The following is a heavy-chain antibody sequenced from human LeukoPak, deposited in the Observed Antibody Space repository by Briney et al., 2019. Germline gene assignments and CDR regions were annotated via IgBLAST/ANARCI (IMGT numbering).Heavy chain of an antibody. CDR3: ATSIAAAGLLDL. D-gene: IGHD6-13*01. J-gene: IGHJ5*02. V-gene: IGHV3-21*01. Sequence: GGSLRLSCAASGFTFSSYSMNWVRQAPGKGLEWVSSISSSSSYIYYADSVKGRFTISRDNAKNSLYLQMNSLRAEDTAVYYCATSIAAAGLLDLWGQGTLVTVSS. CDR2: ISSSSSYI. CDR1: GFTFSSYS.